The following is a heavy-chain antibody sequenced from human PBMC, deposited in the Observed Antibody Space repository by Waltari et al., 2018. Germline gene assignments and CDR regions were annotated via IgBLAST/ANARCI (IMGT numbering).Heavy chain of an antibody. CDR2: INHSGST. Sequence: QVQLQQWGAGLLKPSATLSLTCAAYGGSFSGYYWSWIRKPPGKGLEWIGEINHSGSTNYNPSLKSRVTISVDTSKNQFSLKLSSVTAADTAVYYCARGGITIFGVVIRWFDPWGQGTLVTVSS. V-gene: IGHV4-34*01. CDR3: ARGGITIFGVVIRWFDP. D-gene: IGHD3-3*01. J-gene: IGHJ5*02. CDR1: GGSFSGYY.